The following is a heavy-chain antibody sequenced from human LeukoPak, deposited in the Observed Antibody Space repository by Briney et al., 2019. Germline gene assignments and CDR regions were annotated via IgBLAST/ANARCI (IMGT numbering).Heavy chain of an antibody. Sequence: ASVKGSCKASGYTFTSYYMHWVRQAPGQGLELMGIINPSGGSTSYAQKFQDRVTMTRDTSTSTVYMELSSLRSEDTAVYYCARSQFPSRHTMVRGVEGLFDPWGQGTLVTVSS. CDR2: INPSGGST. V-gene: IGHV1-46*03. J-gene: IGHJ5*02. CDR3: ARSQFPSRHTMVRGVEGLFDP. D-gene: IGHD3-10*01. CDR1: GYTFTSYY.